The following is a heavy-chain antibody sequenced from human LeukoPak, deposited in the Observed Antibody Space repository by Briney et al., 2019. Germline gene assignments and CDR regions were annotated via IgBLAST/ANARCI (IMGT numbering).Heavy chain of an antibody. CDR2: IYYSGST. D-gene: IGHD2/OR15-2a*01. J-gene: IGHJ4*02. CDR3: AILGLISRMYYFDY. V-gene: IGHV4-39*01. Sequence: SETLSLTCTVSGGSISSSSYYWGWIRQPPGKGLEWIGSIYYSGSTYYNPSLKSRVTISVDTSKNQFSLKLSSVTAADTAVYYCAILGLISRMYYFDYWGQGTLVTVSS. CDR1: GGSISSSSYY.